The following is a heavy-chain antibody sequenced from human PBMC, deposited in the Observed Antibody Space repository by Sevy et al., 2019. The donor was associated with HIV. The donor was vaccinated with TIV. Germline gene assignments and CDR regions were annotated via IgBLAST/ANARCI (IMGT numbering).Heavy chain of an antibody. CDR3: ASRGYCGGGSCYSGPNDY. D-gene: IGHD2-15*01. V-gene: IGHV3-48*02. CDR1: TFTFSSYS. Sequence: GGSLRLSCAASTFTFSSYSMHWVRRAPEKGLEWVSCLSSSSGTRDYADSVKGRFTISRDNAKNSLFLQMNSLRDEDTAVYYCASRGYCGGGSCYSGPNDYWGQGTLVTVSS. J-gene: IGHJ4*02. CDR2: LSSSSGTR.